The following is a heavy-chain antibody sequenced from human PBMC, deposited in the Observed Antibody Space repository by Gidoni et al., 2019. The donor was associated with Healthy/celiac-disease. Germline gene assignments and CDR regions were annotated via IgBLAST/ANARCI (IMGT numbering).Heavy chain of an antibody. CDR2: ISYDGINK. D-gene: IGHD3-22*01. V-gene: IGHV3-30-3*01. CDR1: GFTFRSYA. Sequence: QVQLVESGGGVVQPGRSRRLSCAASGFTFRSYAMHWVRQAPGKGLEWVAVISYDGINKYYADSVKGRFTISRDNSKKTLYLQMNSLRAEDTAVYYCARELITYYYDSSGSRAFDYWGQGTLVTVSS. J-gene: IGHJ4*02. CDR3: ARELITYYYDSSGSRAFDY.